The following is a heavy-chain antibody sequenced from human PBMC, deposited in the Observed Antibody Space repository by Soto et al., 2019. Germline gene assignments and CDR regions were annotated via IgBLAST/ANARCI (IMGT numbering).Heavy chain of an antibody. Sequence: GASVKVSCKASGYNFTSYYMHWVRQAPGQGLEWMGIINPSGGSTSYAQKFQGRVTMTRDTSTSTVYMELSSLRSEDTAVYYCARDGGGSSGSYSGDAFDIWGQGTMVTVS. J-gene: IGHJ3*02. V-gene: IGHV1-46*01. CDR2: INPSGGST. D-gene: IGHD3-10*01. CDR1: GYNFTSYY. CDR3: ARDGGGSSGSYSGDAFDI.